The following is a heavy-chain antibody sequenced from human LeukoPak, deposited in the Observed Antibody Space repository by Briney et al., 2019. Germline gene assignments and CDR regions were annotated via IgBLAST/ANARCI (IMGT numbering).Heavy chain of an antibody. Sequence: GGSLRLACAASGFTFGNAWMNWVRQAPGKGLEWVGRIKRKREGGTTDYATPVKGRFTISRDDSKNTLYLQMNSLRTDDTAIYYCTAIREYCDSAGCYSPYFYYYMDVWGKGTTVVVSS. D-gene: IGHD2/OR15-2a*01. CDR2: IKRKREGGTT. CDR3: TAIREYCDSAGCYSPYFYYYMDV. J-gene: IGHJ6*03. V-gene: IGHV3-15*01. CDR1: GFTFGNAW.